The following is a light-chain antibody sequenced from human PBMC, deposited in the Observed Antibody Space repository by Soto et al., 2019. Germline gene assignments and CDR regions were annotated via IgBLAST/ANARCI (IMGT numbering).Light chain of an antibody. J-gene: IGKJ4*01. Sequence: QIAQSASSLAASVGGRVTITFQASQVIRNDLGWYQQKPGKAPKLLVYAASTLQSAVPSRFSGSGSGTAFTLTISSLQPEDSAPYYCQQPNSSPLTYAGGT. CDR2: AAS. CDR1: QVIRND. CDR3: QQPNSSPLT. V-gene: IGKV1-17*01.